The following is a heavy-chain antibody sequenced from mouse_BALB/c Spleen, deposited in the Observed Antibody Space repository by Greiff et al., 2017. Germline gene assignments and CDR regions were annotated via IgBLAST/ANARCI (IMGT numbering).Heavy chain of an antibody. D-gene: IGHD1-1*01. V-gene: IGHV3-6*02. J-gene: IGHJ3*01. CDR1: GYSITSGYY. CDR3: ARGYYGSGAPWFAY. CDR2: ISYDGSN. Sequence: EVKLMESGPGLVKPSQSLSLTCSVTGYSITSGYYWNWIRQFPGNKLEWMGYISYDGSNNYNPSLKNRISITRDTSKNQFFLKLNSVTTEDTATYYCARGYYGSGAPWFAYWGQGTLVTVSA.